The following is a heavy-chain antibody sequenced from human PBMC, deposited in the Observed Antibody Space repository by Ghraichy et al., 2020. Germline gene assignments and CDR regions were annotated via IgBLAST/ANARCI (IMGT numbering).Heavy chain of an antibody. CDR3: AREGTEPSRYWYFDL. CDR1: GGTFSSYA. Sequence: SVKVSCKASGGTFSSYAISWVRQAPGQGLEWMGRIIPILGIANYAQKFQGRVTITADKSTSTAYMELSSLRSEDTAVYYCAREGTEPSRYWYFDLWGRGTLVTVSS. V-gene: IGHV1-69*04. D-gene: IGHD1-14*01. CDR2: IIPILGIA. J-gene: IGHJ2*01.